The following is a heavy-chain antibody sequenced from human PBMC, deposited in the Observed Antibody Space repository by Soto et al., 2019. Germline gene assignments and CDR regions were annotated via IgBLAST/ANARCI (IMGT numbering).Heavy chain of an antibody. CDR3: GSATYGRAAIGYYAFDM. J-gene: IGHJ3*02. CDR1: GGSISSYS. CDR2: IYYSGSS. D-gene: IGHD6-13*01. Sequence: SETLSLTCPVSGGSISSYSWSWIRQPPGKGLEWIGYIYYSGSSTYNPYLMRRVTTSADTTKNQFSLKLSTVPAADTAAFYCGSATYGRAAIGYYAFDMWGQGTMVTVSS. V-gene: IGHV4-59*01.